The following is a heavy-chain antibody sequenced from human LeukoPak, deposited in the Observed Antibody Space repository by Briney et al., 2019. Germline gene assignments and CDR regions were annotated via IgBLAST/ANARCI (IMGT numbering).Heavy chain of an antibody. Sequence: ASVKVSCKASGYTFTSYDINWVRQATGQGLEWMGWMNPNSGNTGYAQKFQGRVTMTRNTSISTAYMELSSLRSEDTAVYYCARTVWKTSPQTLEYYYDSSGYYYAHFGDYGMDVWGQGTTVTVSS. V-gene: IGHV1-8*01. J-gene: IGHJ6*02. CDR1: GYTFTSYD. D-gene: IGHD3-22*01. CDR2: MNPNSGNT. CDR3: ARTVWKTSPQTLEYYYDSSGYYYAHFGDYGMDV.